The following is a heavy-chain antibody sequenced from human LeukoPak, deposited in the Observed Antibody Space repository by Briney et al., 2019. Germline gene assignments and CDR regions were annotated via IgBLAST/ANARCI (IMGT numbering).Heavy chain of an antibody. J-gene: IGHJ6*03. Sequence: GGSLRLSCAVSGFTVSSYYMSWVRQAPGKGLEWVSVIDSGGSTYYADSVKGRFTISRDNSRNTLYLQMNSLRAEDTAVYYCARSTVVTGRYYYYYMDVWGKGTTVSVSS. V-gene: IGHV3-53*01. CDR3: ARSTVVTGRYYYYYMDV. CDR2: IDSGGST. D-gene: IGHD4-23*01. CDR1: GFTVSSYY.